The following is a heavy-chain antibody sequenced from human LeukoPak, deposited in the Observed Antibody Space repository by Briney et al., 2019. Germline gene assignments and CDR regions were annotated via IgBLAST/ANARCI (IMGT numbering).Heavy chain of an antibody. CDR1: GGSISSYY. CDR2: IYTSGST. J-gene: IGHJ4*02. Sequence: SETLSLTCTVSGGSISSYYWSWIRQPAGKGLEWIGRIYTSGSTTYNPSLKSRVTISVDTSKKQFSLKLSSVTAADTALYYCARTYSSSSNFDYWGQGTLVTVSS. CDR3: ARTYSSSSNFDY. V-gene: IGHV4-4*07. D-gene: IGHD6-13*01.